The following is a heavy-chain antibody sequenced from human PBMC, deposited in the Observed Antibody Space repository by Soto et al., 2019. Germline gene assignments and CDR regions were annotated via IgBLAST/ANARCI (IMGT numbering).Heavy chain of an antibody. J-gene: IGHJ4*02. CDR1: GFTFNTYA. D-gene: IGHD2-2*01. V-gene: IGHV3-23*01. CDR3: ARSLGFCNSISCYVWFDY. CDR2: ISASGTST. Sequence: PGGSLRLSCAASGFTFNTYAMTWVRQAPGKGLEWISSISASGTSTYYADSVKGRFTISRDNSKNTLFLQMNSLRAEDTAVHYCARSLGFCNSISCYVWFDYWGQGALVTVSS.